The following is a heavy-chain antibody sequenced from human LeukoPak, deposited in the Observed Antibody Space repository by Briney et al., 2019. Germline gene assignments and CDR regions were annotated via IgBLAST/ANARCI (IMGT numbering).Heavy chain of an antibody. J-gene: IGHJ4*02. D-gene: IGHD3-3*01. Sequence: ASVKVSCKTSGYTFTSYGISWVRQAPGQGLEWMGWISAYNGNTNYAQKLQGRVTMTTDTSTSTAYMELRSLRSDDTAVYYCARDYGDFRSGGTADIDYWGQGTLVTVSS. V-gene: IGHV1-18*01. CDR2: ISAYNGNT. CDR3: ARDYGDFRSGGTADIDY. CDR1: GYTFTSYG.